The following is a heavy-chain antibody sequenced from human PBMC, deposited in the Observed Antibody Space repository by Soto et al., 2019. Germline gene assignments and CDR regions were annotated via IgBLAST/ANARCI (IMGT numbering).Heavy chain of an antibody. CDR3: GKNHIG. CDR2: TNQDGSTT. V-gene: IGHV3-7*01. J-gene: IGHJ4*02. Sequence: EVQMVESGGGLVQPGGSLRLSCAASGFTINPYWMSWVRQAPGKGLEWVASTNQDGSTTYYVDSVKGRFTISRDNAKNSLYLQMNGLGAEDAAIYYCGKNHIGRGQGTLVTVSS. D-gene: IGHD2-21*01. CDR1: GFTINPYW.